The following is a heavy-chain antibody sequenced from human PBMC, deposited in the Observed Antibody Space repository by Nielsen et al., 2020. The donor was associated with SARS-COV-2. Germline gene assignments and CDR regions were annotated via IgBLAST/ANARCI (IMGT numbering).Heavy chain of an antibody. CDR3: ARDLGDAIAVAGYNWFDP. Sequence: GESLKISCAASGFIFSSYWMHWVRQAPGKGLVWVSRINSDGSSTSYADSVKGRFTISRDNAKNTLYLQMNSLRAEDTALYHCARDLGDAIAVAGYNWFDPWGQGTLVTVSS. J-gene: IGHJ5*02. D-gene: IGHD6-19*01. CDR2: INSDGSST. CDR1: GFIFSSYW. V-gene: IGHV3-74*01.